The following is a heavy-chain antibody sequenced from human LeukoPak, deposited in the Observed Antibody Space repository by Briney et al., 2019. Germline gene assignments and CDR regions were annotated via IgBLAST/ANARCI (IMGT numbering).Heavy chain of an antibody. Sequence: PSETLSLTCTVSGRSISSSSYYWGWIRQPPGKGLEWIGSIYYSGSTYYNLSLKSRVTISVDTSKNQFSLKLSSVTAADTAVYYCARRLFGSWFSPTFFDYWGQGTLVTVSS. D-gene: IGHD6-13*01. CDR1: GRSISSSSYY. CDR3: ARRLFGSWFSPTFFDY. CDR2: IYYSGST. J-gene: IGHJ4*02. V-gene: IGHV4-39*01.